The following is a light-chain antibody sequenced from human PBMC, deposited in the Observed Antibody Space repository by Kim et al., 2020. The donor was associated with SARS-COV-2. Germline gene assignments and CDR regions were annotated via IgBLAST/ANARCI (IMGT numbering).Light chain of an antibody. CDR2: GAS. CDR1: QYVGSSK. V-gene: IGKV3-15*01. Sequence: EIVMTQSPGTLSVSPGDRATLSCRASQYVGSSKLAWYQQKPGQVPRLLIYGASTRATGIPARFSGSGSGTEFTLTISSLQSEDFAVYYCQQYSNWRTFGQGTKVEIK. CDR3: QQYSNWRT. J-gene: IGKJ1*01.